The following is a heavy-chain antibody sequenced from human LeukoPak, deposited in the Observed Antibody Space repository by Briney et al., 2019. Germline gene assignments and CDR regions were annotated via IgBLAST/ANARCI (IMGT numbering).Heavy chain of an antibody. CDR2: IYGGDSDT. Sequence: AGESLLISCKGSGYIFSNYWVAWVRPMPGKGLEWMGIIYGGDSDTRYSPSIQGQVTISVDKSINTAYVQWSSLRASDTGMYYCVRTVGASDHAFEVWGQGTMVSVSS. D-gene: IGHD1-26*01. J-gene: IGHJ3*01. V-gene: IGHV5-51*01. CDR1: GYIFSNYW. CDR3: VRTVGASDHAFEV.